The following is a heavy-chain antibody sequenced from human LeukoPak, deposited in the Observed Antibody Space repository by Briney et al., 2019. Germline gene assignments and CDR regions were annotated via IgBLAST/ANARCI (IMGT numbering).Heavy chain of an antibody. CDR1: GGTFSSYA. J-gene: IGHJ5*02. CDR3: ARGTTVTYNWFDP. Sequence: GASVNVSCKASGGTFSSYAISWVRQAPGQGLEWVGRIIPILGIANYAQTFQGRVTITADKSTSTAYMEMSSLRSEDTAVYYCARGTTVTYNWFDPWGQGTLVTVPS. V-gene: IGHV1-69*04. D-gene: IGHD4-11*01. CDR2: IIPILGIA.